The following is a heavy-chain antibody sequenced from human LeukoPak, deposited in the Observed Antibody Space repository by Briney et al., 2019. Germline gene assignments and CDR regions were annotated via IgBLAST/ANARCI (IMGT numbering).Heavy chain of an antibody. CDR1: GGSISSYY. CDR3: ARSPSYYGSGSYYVDY. J-gene: IGHJ4*02. CDR2: IYYSGST. Sequence: SETLSLTCAVSGGSISSYYWSWIRQPPGKGLEWIGYIYYSGSTNYNPSLKSRVTISVDTSKNQFSLKLSSVTAADTAVYYCARSPSYYGSGSYYVDYWGQGTLVTVSS. V-gene: IGHV4-59*01. D-gene: IGHD3-10*01.